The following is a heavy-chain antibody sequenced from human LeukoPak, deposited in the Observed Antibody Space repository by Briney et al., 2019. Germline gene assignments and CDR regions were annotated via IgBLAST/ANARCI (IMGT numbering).Heavy chain of an antibody. V-gene: IGHV3-49*04. CDR2: IRSKAYGATT. CDR1: GFTLGDYA. Sequence: GGSLRLSCTTSGFTLGDYAMSWVRQAPGKGLEWVGFIRSKAYGATTEYAASVKGRFTISRDDSKSIAYLQMNSLKTEDTAVYYCSRVLAETLASDYWGQGTLITVSS. CDR3: SRVLAETLASDY. J-gene: IGHJ4*02. D-gene: IGHD3-3*02.